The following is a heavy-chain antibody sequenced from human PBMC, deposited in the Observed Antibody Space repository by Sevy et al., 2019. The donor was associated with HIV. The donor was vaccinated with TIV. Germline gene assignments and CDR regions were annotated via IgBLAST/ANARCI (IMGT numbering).Heavy chain of an antibody. V-gene: IGHV3-11*01. CDR2: ISSSGTII. D-gene: IGHD3-10*01. J-gene: IGHJ4*02. CDR3: ARDLASGSFFSLYFDY. CDR1: GLNVSDYF. Sequence: GSLRLSCAASGLNVSDYFMSWIRQAPGKRPEWVSYISSSGTIIYYADSVKGRFTISRDKAKNSLYLQMNSLRAEDTASYYCARDLASGSFFSLYFDYWGQGTLVTVSS.